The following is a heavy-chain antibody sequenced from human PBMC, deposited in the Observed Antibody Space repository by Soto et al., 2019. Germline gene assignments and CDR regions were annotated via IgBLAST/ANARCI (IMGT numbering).Heavy chain of an antibody. V-gene: IGHV3-30-3*01. Sequence: GGSLRLSCAASGFTFSSYAMHWVRQAPGKGLEWVAVISYDGSNKYYADSVKGRFTISRDNSKNTPYLQMNSLRAEDTAVYYCAREYYDFSSGYYTRFYYYGMDVCGQGTKVTVSS. CDR3: AREYYDFSSGYYTRFYYYGMDV. J-gene: IGHJ6*02. CDR1: GFTFSSYA. D-gene: IGHD3-3*01. CDR2: ISYDGSNK.